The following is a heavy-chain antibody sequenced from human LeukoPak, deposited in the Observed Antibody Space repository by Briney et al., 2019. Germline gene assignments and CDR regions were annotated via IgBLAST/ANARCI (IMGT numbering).Heavy chain of an antibody. CDR3: ARGGAARLHFQN. D-gene: IGHD6-6*01. V-gene: IGHV4-34*01. CDR2: INRSGST. J-gene: IGHJ1*01. CDR1: GGSFSGYY. Sequence: SETLSLTCAVYGGSFSGYYWSWIRQPPGKGLEWIGEINRSGSTNYNPSLQSRVTISVDTSKNQFSLNLNSVTAADTAVYYCARGGAARLHFQNWGQGTLVTVSS.